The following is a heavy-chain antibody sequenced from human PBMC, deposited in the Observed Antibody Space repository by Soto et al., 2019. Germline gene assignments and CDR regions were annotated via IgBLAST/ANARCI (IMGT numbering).Heavy chain of an antibody. CDR3: ARMYSSSCDY. Sequence: EVQLLESGGDLVQPGGSLRLSCAASGFTFSTYAMRWVRQAPGKGLEWVSSITGSGDRTYYADSVQGRFTISRDNAQSTLHLQMNSLRAEDTAVYYCARMYSSSCDYWGQGTLGTVSS. CDR2: ITGSGDRT. D-gene: IGHD6-13*01. CDR1: GFTFSTYA. V-gene: IGHV3-23*01. J-gene: IGHJ4*02.